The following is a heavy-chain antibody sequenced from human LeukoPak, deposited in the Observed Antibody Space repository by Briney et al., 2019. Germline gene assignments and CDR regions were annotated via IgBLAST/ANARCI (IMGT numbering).Heavy chain of an antibody. CDR1: GFTFDDYA. J-gene: IGHJ3*02. D-gene: IGHD2-2*01. Sequence: GRSLRLSCAASGFTFDDYAMHWVRQSPGKGLEWVSGISWNSGCIGYADSVKGRFTISRDNAKNSLYLQMNSLRAEDMAFYYCAKDRIRYCSSTSCNDAFDIWGQGTMVTVSS. CDR3: AKDRIRYCSSTSCNDAFDI. V-gene: IGHV3-9*03. CDR2: ISWNSGCI.